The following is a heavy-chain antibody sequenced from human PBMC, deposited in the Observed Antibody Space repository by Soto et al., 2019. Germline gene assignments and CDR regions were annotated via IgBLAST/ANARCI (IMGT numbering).Heavy chain of an antibody. CDR3: AKDSNYDFWSGYFGYYLDV. J-gene: IGHJ6*03. D-gene: IGHD3-3*01. CDR1: GFTFNRHA. CDR2: ISGSGGST. Sequence: EVQLLESGGGLVQPGGSLRLSCAASGFTFNRHAMNWVRQAPGKGLEWVSGISGSGGSTFYAQSVKGRFTISRDNSKNTLYLQMNTLGAEDTAVYYCAKDSNYDFWSGYFGYYLDVWGKGTTVTVSS. V-gene: IGHV3-23*01.